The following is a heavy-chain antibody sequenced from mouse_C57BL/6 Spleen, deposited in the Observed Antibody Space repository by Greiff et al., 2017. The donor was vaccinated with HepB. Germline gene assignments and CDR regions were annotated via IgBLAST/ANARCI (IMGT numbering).Heavy chain of an antibody. J-gene: IGHJ2*01. CDR3: ARSSITTVVGFDY. D-gene: IGHD1-1*01. CDR2: IDPSDSET. CDR1: GYTFTSYW. Sequence: QVQLQQPGAELVRPGSSVKLSCKASGYTFTSYWMHWVKQRPIQGLEWIGNIDPSDSETHYNQKFKDKATLTVDKSSSTAYMQLSSLTSEDSAVYYCARSSITTVVGFDYWGQCTTLTVSS. V-gene: IGHV1-52*01.